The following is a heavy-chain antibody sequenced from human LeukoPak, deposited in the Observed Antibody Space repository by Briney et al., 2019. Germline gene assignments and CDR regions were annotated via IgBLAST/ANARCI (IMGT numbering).Heavy chain of an antibody. D-gene: IGHD3-10*01. CDR1: GFTFSSYS. CDR2: ISSSSSYI. J-gene: IGHJ6*02. CDR3: ARYYYGSGVYGMDV. V-gene: IGHV3-21*01. Sequence: GGPLRLSCAASGFTFSSYSMNWVRQAPGKGLEWVSSISSSSSYIYYADSVKGRFTISRDNAKNSLYLQMNSLRAEDTAVYYCARYYYGSGVYGMDVWGQGTTVTVSS.